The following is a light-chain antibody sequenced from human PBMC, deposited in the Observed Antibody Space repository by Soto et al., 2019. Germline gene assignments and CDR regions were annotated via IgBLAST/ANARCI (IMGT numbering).Light chain of an antibody. CDR2: SND. CDR1: GSNIGSHT. V-gene: IGLV1-44*01. CDR3: AAWDDSLSGAV. J-gene: IGLJ7*01. Sequence: VLTQPPSASGTPGQRVTISCSGSGSNIGSHTVSWYQQLPGTAPNLLIYSNDQRPSGVPDRFSGSKSGTSASLAISGLQSEDEADYYCAAWDDSLSGAVFGGGTQLTVL.